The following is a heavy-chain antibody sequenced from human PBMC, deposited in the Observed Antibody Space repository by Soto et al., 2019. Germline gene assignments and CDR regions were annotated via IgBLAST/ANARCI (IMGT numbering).Heavy chain of an antibody. CDR2: IHAGNDNT. J-gene: IGHJ4*02. V-gene: IGHV1-3*01. Sequence: GASVKVSCKTSGYTFTSFALHWLRQAPGQRLEWMGWIHAGNDNTKYSQNFQGRVTTTKDTSASTSYMELTSLKSEDTALYYCATDRRSTVPSYNFDYWGQGTLVTVSS. CDR3: ATDRRSTVPSYNFDY. D-gene: IGHD4-4*01. CDR1: GYTFTSFA.